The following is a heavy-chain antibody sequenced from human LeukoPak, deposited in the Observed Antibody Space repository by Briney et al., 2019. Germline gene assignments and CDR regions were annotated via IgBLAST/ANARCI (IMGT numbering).Heavy chain of an antibody. V-gene: IGHV1-69*04. D-gene: IGHD3-22*01. CDR1: GATFSSYA. Sequence: WASVKVSCKASGATFSSYAISWVRQAPGQGLEWMGRIIPILGIANYAQKFQGRVTITADKSTSTAYMELSSLRSEDTAVYYCAAPRYYYDSSGYPSHFDYWGQGTLVTVFS. J-gene: IGHJ4*02. CDR3: AAPRYYYDSSGYPSHFDY. CDR2: IIPILGIA.